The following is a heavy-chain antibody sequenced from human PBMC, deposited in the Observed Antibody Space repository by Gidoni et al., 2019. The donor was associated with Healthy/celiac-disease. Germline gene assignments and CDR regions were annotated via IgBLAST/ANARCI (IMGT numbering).Heavy chain of an antibody. CDR3: ARVIYCSSTSCYYAGDWYFDL. Sequence: EVQLVESGGGLVQPGGSLRLSCAASGFTFSSYEMTWVRQVPGKGLEWVSYISSSGSTTYYADSVKGRFTISRDNAKNSLYLQMNSLRAEDTAVYYCARVIYCSSTSCYYAGDWYFDLWGRGTLVTVSS. J-gene: IGHJ2*01. CDR1: GFTFSSYE. CDR2: ISSSGSTT. D-gene: IGHD2-2*01. V-gene: IGHV3-48*03.